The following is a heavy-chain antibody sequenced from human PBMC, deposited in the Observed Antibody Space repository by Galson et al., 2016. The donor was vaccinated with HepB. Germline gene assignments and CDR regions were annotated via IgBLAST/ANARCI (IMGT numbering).Heavy chain of an antibody. J-gene: IGHJ3*02. V-gene: IGHV4-59*01. D-gene: IGHD4-11*01. CDR3: AREVASTVTQDAFDI. CDR1: GGSISGYF. CDR2: IYYSGNT. Sequence: SETLSLTCTVSGGSISGYFWSWIRQPPGKGLEWIGYIYYSGNTDYNPSLQGRVTISVDTSQNQISLNLSSVTAADTAVYYCAREVASTVTQDAFDIWGQGTMLTVSS.